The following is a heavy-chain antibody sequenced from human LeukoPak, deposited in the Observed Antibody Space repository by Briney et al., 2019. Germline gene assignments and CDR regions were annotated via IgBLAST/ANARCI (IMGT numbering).Heavy chain of an antibody. CDR3: ASPRYSSGWYRY. D-gene: IGHD6-19*01. J-gene: IGHJ4*02. Sequence: KTSETLSLTCTVSGGSISSSSYYWGWIRQPPGKGLEWIGSIYYSGSTYYNPSLKSRVTISADTSKNQFSLKLSSVTAADTAVYYCASPRYSSGWYRYWGQGTLVTVSP. CDR2: IYYSGST. CDR1: GGSISSSSYY. V-gene: IGHV4-39*01.